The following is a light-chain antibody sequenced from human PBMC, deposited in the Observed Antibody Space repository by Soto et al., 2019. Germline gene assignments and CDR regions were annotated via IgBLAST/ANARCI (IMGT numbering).Light chain of an antibody. J-gene: IGKJ5*01. Sequence: DIQMTQSPSSLSASVGDIVTITCGASRDITTYLSWYQQKPGKVPKLLIFDASTVQSGVPSRFSGSGSGTDFTLTISSLQPEDFATYYCQQLNSYPRSFGQGTRLEIK. CDR1: RDITTY. V-gene: IGKV1-9*01. CDR2: DAS. CDR3: QQLNSYPRS.